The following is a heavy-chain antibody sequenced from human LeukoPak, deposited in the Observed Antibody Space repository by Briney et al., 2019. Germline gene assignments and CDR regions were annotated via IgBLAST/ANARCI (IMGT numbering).Heavy chain of an antibody. CDR3: ATGYYGSGSYYNFDY. V-gene: IGHV4-39*07. Sequence: SETLSLTCTVSGGSISSSSYYWGWIRQPPGKGLEWIGSIYYSGSTYYNPSLKSRVTISVDTSKNQFSLKLSSVTAADTAVYYCATGYYGSGSYYNFDYWGQGTLVTVSS. J-gene: IGHJ4*02. D-gene: IGHD3-10*01. CDR2: IYYSGST. CDR1: GGSISSSSYY.